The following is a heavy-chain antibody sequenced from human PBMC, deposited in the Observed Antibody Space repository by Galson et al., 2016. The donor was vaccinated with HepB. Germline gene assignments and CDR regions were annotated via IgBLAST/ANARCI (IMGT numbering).Heavy chain of an antibody. CDR3: AYSTGYPSVN. CDR2: VNSDATIT. CDR1: GFSFSSFW. J-gene: IGHJ4*02. V-gene: IGHV3-74*03. D-gene: IGHD4-11*01. Sequence: SLRLSCAASGFSFSSFWMHWVRQAPGKGLVWVSRVNSDATITTYADSVRGRFTTSRDNDKKTLFLHMESLRAEDTAVYFCAYSTGYPSVNWGQGTQVTVSS.